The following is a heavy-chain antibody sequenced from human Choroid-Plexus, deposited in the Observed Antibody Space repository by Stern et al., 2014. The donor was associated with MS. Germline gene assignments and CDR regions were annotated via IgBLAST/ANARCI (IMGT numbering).Heavy chain of an antibody. Sequence: EVQLVESGAEVKKPGESLKISCKGSGYSFTSYWIGWGRQMPGKGLEWMGIIYPGDSDTRYSPSFQGQVTISADKSISTAYLQWSSLKASDTAMYYCARRVAAAGDAFDIWGQGTMVTVSS. CDR1: GYSFTSYW. CDR3: ARRVAAAGDAFDI. D-gene: IGHD6-13*01. CDR2: IYPGDSDT. V-gene: IGHV5-51*01. J-gene: IGHJ3*02.